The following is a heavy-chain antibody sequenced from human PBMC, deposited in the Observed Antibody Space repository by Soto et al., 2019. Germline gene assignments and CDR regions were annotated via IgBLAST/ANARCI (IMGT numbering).Heavy chain of an antibody. V-gene: IGHV4-61*08. CDR1: GGSIDSGDYY. D-gene: IGHD1-26*01. Sequence: SETLCLTCTVSGGSIDSGDYYWSWIRQPPGKGLERIGYVYYSGTTNYNPFLKSRVIISLDTSKNQVSLQLSSVTAADTAVYFCARDMHAGFTHYFDPWGQGTLVTVSS. CDR3: ARDMHAGFTHYFDP. CDR2: VYYSGTT. J-gene: IGHJ5*02.